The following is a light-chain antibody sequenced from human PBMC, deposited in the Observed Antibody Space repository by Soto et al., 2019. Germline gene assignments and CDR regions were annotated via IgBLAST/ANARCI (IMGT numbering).Light chain of an antibody. V-gene: IGKV1-9*01. CDR1: QVITNH. Sequence: DIQLTQSPSFLSASVGDRVTITCRASQVITNHLAWYHQKPGKAPKLLIYAASTLQSGDPSRVSGSGYGTEFSLTISSLQPEDCAAYYCQQINIYPYTFGQGTKREIK. CDR2: AAS. CDR3: QQINIYPYT. J-gene: IGKJ2*01.